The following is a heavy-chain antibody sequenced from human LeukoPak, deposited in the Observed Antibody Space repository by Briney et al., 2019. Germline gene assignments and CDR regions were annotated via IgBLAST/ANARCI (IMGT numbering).Heavy chain of an antibody. CDR3: TEGVGATKELYYYGMDV. CDR1: GGTFSSYA. D-gene: IGHD1-26*01. CDR2: IIPIFGTA. Sequence: SVKVSCKASGGTFSSYAISWVRQAPGQGLEWMGGIIPIFGTANYAQKFQGRVTITADESTSTAYMELSSLRSEDTAMYYCTEGVGATKELYYYGMDVWGQGTTVTVSS. J-gene: IGHJ6*02. V-gene: IGHV1-69*13.